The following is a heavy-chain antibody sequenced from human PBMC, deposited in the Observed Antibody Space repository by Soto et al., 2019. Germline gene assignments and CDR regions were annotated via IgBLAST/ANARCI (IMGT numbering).Heavy chain of an antibody. Sequence: PGGSLRLSCAASGFTFRTYSMNWVRQAPGKGLEWVSSISISSTYIYYADSVKGRFTISRDNAKTSLYLQMNSRSPEAPAVYYFERDLTGAKTAFDYWGQGTPVTVSS. CDR1: GFTFRTYS. J-gene: IGHJ4*02. CDR2: ISISSTYI. V-gene: IGHV3-21*01. D-gene: IGHD1-1*01. CDR3: ERDLTGAKTAFDY.